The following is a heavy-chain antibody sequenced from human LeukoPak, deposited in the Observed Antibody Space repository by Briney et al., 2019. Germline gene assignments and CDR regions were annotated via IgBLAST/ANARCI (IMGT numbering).Heavy chain of an antibody. Sequence: GGSLRLSCAASGFTFSGYSMNWVRQAPGKGLEWVSSISSRSSYISYADSVKGRFTISRGNAKNSLYLQMNSLRAEDTAVYYCATDYDSSGYPTGGFDYWGQGTLVTVSS. CDR2: ISSRSSYI. CDR1: GFTFSGYS. J-gene: IGHJ4*02. V-gene: IGHV3-21*01. D-gene: IGHD3-22*01. CDR3: ATDYDSSGYPTGGFDY.